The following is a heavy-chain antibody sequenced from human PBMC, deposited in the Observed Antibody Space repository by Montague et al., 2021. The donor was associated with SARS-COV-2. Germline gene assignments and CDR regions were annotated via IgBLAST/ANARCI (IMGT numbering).Heavy chain of an antibody. V-gene: IGHV2-70*01. CDR2: IDWDXDK. Sequence: PALVKPTQTLTLTCTFSGFSLSTSGMCVSWIRQPPGKALEWLALIDWDXDKYYSTSLKTRLTIPKDTSKNQVVLTMTNMDPVDTATYYCARSHYDILTGYYTVFDYWGQGTLVTVSS. J-gene: IGHJ4*02. D-gene: IGHD3-9*01. CDR3: ARSHYDILTGYYTVFDY. CDR1: GFSLSTSGMC.